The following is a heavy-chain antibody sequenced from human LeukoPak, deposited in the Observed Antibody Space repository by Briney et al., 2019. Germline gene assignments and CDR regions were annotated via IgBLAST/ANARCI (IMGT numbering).Heavy chain of an antibody. CDR1: GFTFSSYA. V-gene: IGHV3-30-3*01. CDR3: ARGSGYHLVS. J-gene: IGHJ5*02. D-gene: IGHD5-12*01. CDR2: ISYDGSNK. Sequence: PGGSLRLSCAASGFTFSSYAMHWVRQAPGKGLEWVAVISYDGSNKYYADSVKGRFTISRDNSKNTLYLQMNSLRAEDTAIYYCARGSGYHLVSWGRGTLVTVSS.